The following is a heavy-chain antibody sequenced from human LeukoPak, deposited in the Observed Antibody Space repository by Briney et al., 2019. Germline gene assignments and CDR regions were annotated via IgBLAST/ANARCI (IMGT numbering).Heavy chain of an antibody. CDR3: AQDRGDYDFDH. CDR2: NHPNSGGT. D-gene: IGHD4-17*01. J-gene: IGHJ4*02. Sequence: ASVKVSCKASGYTFTDSYMNWVRQAPGQGLEWMGWNHPNSGGTNYAQKSQGRVTMTRDTSISTAYMELSSLKSDDTAVYYCAQDRGDYDFDHWGQGTLVTVSS. V-gene: IGHV1-2*02. CDR1: GYTFTDSY.